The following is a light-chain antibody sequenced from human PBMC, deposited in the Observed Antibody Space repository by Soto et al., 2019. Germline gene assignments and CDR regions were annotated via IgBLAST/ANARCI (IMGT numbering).Light chain of an antibody. CDR2: AAS. Sequence: DIQMTQSPSSLSASVGDRVTITCRASQSISSYLNWYQQKPGKASKLLIYAASTLQSGVPSRFSGSGSGTDFTLTISCLQSEDFATYYCQQYYSYPRTFGQGTKVDIK. CDR3: QQYYSYPRT. V-gene: IGKV1-39*01. CDR1: QSISSY. J-gene: IGKJ1*01.